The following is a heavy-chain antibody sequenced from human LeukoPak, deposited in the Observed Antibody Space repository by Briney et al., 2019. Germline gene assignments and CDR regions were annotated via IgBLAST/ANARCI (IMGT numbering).Heavy chain of an antibody. J-gene: IGHJ6*02. CDR3: ARGAGMDV. V-gene: IGHV1-2*02. CDR2: ISPNSGGT. CDR1: GYKFSDYY. Sequence: ASVKVSCKAAGYKFSDYYIHWVRQAPGQGLEWMGRISPNSGGTILAQSFQGRVTMTRDASITTVYMELSSLRSDDTAVYSCARGAGMDVWGQGTTVTVSS.